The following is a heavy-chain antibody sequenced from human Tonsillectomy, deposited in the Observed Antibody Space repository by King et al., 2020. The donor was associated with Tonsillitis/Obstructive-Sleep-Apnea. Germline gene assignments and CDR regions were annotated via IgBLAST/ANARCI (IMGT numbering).Heavy chain of an antibody. Sequence: ITLKESGPTLVKPTQTLTLTCTFSGFSLSSSGVGVAWIRQPPAKALEWLALIYWDDNKRYSPSLKSRLTITKDTSKNQVVLSMTNMDPVDTATYYCAHTTADIYYSYYYMGVWGKGTTVTVSS. CDR3: AHTTADIYYSYYYMGV. J-gene: IGHJ6*03. CDR2: IYWDDNK. D-gene: IGHD2-15*01. CDR1: GFSLSSSGVG. V-gene: IGHV2-5*02.